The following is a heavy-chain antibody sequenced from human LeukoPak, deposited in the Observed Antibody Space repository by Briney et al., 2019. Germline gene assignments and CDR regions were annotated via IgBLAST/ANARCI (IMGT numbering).Heavy chain of an antibody. J-gene: IGHJ4*02. Sequence: GGSLRLSCAASGPAFSDYWMSWVRQPPGKGLEWVSTISGSGGSTYYADSLKCRFTISRDNSKNTLYLQMNSPRVEDTALYYCAKESVQAAPLYGVDGWGQGTQVTVSS. CDR2: ISGSGGST. CDR1: GPAFSDYW. D-gene: IGHD2-2*01. CDR3: AKESVQAAPLYGVDG. V-gene: IGHV3-23*01.